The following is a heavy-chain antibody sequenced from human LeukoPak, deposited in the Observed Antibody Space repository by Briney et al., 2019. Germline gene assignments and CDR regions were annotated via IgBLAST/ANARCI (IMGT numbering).Heavy chain of an antibody. D-gene: IGHD2-21*01. J-gene: IGHJ4*02. CDR3: ARVCGFCYFDY. Sequence: ASVKVSCKASGYTFTSYYMHWVRQAPGQGLEWMRIINPSGGSTSYAQKFQGRVTMTRDMSTSTVYMELSSLRSEDTAVYYCARVCGFCYFDYWGQGTLVTVSS. CDR1: GYTFTSYY. V-gene: IGHV1-46*01. CDR2: INPSGGST.